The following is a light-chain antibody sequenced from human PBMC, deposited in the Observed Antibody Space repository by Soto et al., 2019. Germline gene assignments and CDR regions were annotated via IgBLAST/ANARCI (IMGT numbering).Light chain of an antibody. V-gene: IGLV2-14*01. J-gene: IGLJ7*01. CDR3: TSYSSSTTVL. CDR1: SSDIGAYDY. CDR2: QVY. Sequence: QSVLTQPASVSGSPGQSITISCTGTSSDIGAYDYVSWYQQHPGKAPKLMIFQVYNRPSGVSNRFSGSKSGNTASLTISGLQADDEGEYYCTSYSSSTTVLIGGGTQLTVL.